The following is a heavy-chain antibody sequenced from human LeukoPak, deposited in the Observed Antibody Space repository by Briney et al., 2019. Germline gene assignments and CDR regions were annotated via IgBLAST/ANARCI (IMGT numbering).Heavy chain of an antibody. D-gene: IGHD3-9*01. CDR2: IYSGGST. CDR3: ARSKGERYFDWLSVYYYYYYMDV. V-gene: IGHV3-66*01. Sequence: GGSLRLSCAASGFTVSSNYMSWVRQAPGKGLEWVSVIYSGGSTYYADSVKGRFTISRDNSKNTLYLQMNSLRAEDTAVYYCARSKGERYFDWLSVYYYYYYMDVWGKGTTATISS. CDR1: GFTVSSNY. J-gene: IGHJ6*03.